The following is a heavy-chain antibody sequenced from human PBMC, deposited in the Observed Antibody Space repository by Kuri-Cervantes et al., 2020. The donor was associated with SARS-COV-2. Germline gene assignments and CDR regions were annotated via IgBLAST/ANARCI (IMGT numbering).Heavy chain of an antibody. CDR1: GYTFTSYG. J-gene: IGHJ4*02. CDR2: ISACNGNT. V-gene: IGHV1-18*01. CDR3: ARDHPMPPLDYRFFDY. D-gene: IGHD4-11*01. Sequence: ASVKVSCKASGYTFTSYGISWVRQAPGQGLEWMGWISACNGNTNYAQKLQGRVTMTIDTSTSTAYMELRSLRSDDTAVYYCARDHPMPPLDYRFFDYWGQGTLVTVSS.